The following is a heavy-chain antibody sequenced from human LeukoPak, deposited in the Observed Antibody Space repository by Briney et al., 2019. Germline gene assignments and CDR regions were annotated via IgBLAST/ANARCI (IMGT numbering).Heavy chain of an antibody. CDR2: ISDNGGST. V-gene: IGHV3-23*01. CDR3: AKRGVVIRVILVGFHKEAYYFDS. CDR1: GITLSNYG. J-gene: IGHJ4*02. Sequence: GGSLRLSCAVSGITLSNYGMSWIRQAPGKGLEWVARISDNGGSTNYADSVKGRFTISRDNPKNTLYLQMNSLRAEDTAAYFCAKRGVVIRVILVGFHKEAYYFDSWGQGAPVTVSS. D-gene: IGHD3-22*01.